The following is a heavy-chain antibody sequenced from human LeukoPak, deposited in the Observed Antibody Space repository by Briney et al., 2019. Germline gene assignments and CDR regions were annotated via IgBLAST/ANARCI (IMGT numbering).Heavy chain of an antibody. CDR2: INHSGST. CDR3: ARRPDGFDI. J-gene: IGHJ3*02. Sequence: PSETLSLTCAVYGGSFSGYYWSWIRQPPGKGLEWIGEINHSGSTNYNPSLKSRVTISVDTSKNQFSLKLNSVTAADTAVYYCARRPDGFDIWGQGTMVTVSS. CDR1: GGSFSGYY. V-gene: IGHV4-34*01.